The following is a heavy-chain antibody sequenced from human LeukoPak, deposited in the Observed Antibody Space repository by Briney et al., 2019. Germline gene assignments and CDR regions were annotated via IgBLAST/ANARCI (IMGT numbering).Heavy chain of an antibody. CDR3: ARGRYYGSGSYPAPRFDY. D-gene: IGHD3-10*01. V-gene: IGHV3-30*04. Sequence: GGSLRLSCAASGFTFSSYAMHWVRQAPGKGLEWVAVISYDGSNKYYADSVKGRFTISRDNSKNTLYLQMNSLRAEDTAVYYCARGRYYGSGSYPAPRFDYWGQGTLVTVSS. J-gene: IGHJ4*02. CDR1: GFTFSSYA. CDR2: ISYDGSNK.